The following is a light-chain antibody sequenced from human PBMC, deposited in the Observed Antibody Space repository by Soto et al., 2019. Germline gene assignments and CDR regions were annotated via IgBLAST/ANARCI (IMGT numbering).Light chain of an antibody. Sequence: SYELAQAPSVSVAPGQTARITCGGTNIGNKRVHWYQQKPGQAPVLVVYDDGDRPSGIPERFSGSNSGTTATLTVSRVEAGDEADYYCQVWDSSSDHYVFGNGTKVTVL. CDR3: QVWDSSSDHYV. CDR2: DDG. V-gene: IGLV3-21*02. CDR1: NIGNKR. J-gene: IGLJ1*01.